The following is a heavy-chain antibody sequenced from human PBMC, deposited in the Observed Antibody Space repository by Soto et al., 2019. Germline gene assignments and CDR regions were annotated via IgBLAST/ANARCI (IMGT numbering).Heavy chain of an antibody. J-gene: IGHJ6*02. CDR2: IFHSGGT. CDR3: TRVDYDFWSGSSPSNDGMDV. V-gene: IGHV4-59*11. CDR1: GGPLRRQS. D-gene: IGHD3-3*01. Sequence: SEDLPLPLSVSGGPLRRQSWSVFRPPPGKGQEWIGYIFHSGGTPYNPSLKGRVTMSVDPPKNQFSLTMSSVTAADTAVYYCTRVDYDFWSGSSPSNDGMDVWGQGSTVTVSS.